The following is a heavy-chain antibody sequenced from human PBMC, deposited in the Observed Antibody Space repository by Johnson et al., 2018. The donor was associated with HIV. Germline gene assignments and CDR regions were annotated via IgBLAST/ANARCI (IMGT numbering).Heavy chain of an antibody. D-gene: IGHD3-10*01. CDR2: IRYDGSSR. V-gene: IGHV3-30*02. CDR3: VRGLLWFGELLEAFDI. CDR1: GFTFSKYG. J-gene: IGHJ3*02. Sequence: QVQLVESGGGVVQPGGSLRLSRAASGFTFSKYGMHWVRQAPGTGLDWVAFIRYDGSSRYYANSVKGRFTISRDNSKSTLYLQMNSLRPEDTAVYYCVRGLLWFGELLEAFDIWGQGTMVTVSS.